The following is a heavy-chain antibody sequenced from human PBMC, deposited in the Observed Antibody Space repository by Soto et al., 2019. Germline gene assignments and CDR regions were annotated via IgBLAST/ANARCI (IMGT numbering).Heavy chain of an antibody. Sequence: EVKVLESGGDLIEPGGSLRLSCAASGFNVGSSYVTWVRQAPGEGLEWVSVIVSGGSTTYADSVTGRFTVSRDVSNNTVYLDMSSLRAEDPAVYFCATDSRNVGIGYFDSWGLGTLVTVSS. J-gene: IGHJ4*02. CDR2: IVSGGST. CDR1: GFNVGSSY. D-gene: IGHD1-26*01. V-gene: IGHV3-53*01. CDR3: ATDSRNVGIGYFDS.